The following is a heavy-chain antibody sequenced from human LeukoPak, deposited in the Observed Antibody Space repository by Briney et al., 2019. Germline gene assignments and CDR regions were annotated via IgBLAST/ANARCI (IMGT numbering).Heavy chain of an antibody. CDR1: GFTFSSYS. Sequence: RAGGSLRLSCAASGFTFSSYSMNWVRQAPGKGLEWVSSISSSSSYIYYADSVKGRFTIPRDNAKNSLYLQMNSLRAEDTAVYYCARIAAAGPDYWGQGTLVTVSS. CDR2: ISSSSSYI. V-gene: IGHV3-21*01. D-gene: IGHD6-13*01. CDR3: ARIAAAGPDY. J-gene: IGHJ4*02.